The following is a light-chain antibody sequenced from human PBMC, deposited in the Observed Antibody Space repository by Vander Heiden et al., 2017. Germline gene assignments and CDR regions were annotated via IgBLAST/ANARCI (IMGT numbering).Light chain of an antibody. CDR1: SSNSGSNT. CDR3: AARDDSLNGWV. Sequence: QSVLTQPPSASGTPGQRVTISCSGSSSNSGSNTVNWYHHLPGTAPNLLLYGNNQRPSGVPDRFSGSMSGTSASLASSGLQSEDEADYYCAARDDSLNGWVFGGGTKLTVL. J-gene: IGLJ3*02. CDR2: GNN. V-gene: IGLV1-44*01.